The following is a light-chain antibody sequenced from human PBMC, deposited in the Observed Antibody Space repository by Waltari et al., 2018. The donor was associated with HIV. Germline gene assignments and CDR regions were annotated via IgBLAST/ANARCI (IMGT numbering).Light chain of an antibody. J-gene: IGLJ2*01. CDR3: QSYERSGDGSVI. CDR1: RSNIGAGYD. Sequence: QSVLTQPPSVSGAPGQRVTIPCTGSRSNIGAGYDVHWYQQIPGRATKLLIYGTTDRPSGVTDRFSGSKSGTSASLAITGLQPDDEGNYYGQSYERSGDGSVIFGGGTKLTVL. V-gene: IGLV1-40*01. CDR2: GTT.